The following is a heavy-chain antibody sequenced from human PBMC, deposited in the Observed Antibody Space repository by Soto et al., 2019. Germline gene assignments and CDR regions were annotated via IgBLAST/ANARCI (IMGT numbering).Heavy chain of an antibody. CDR3: ARVSSSSWYWFDP. J-gene: IGHJ5*02. CDR1: GFTVSSNY. D-gene: IGHD6-13*01. Sequence: GGPLRLSCAASGFTVSSNYMSWVRQAPGKGLEWVSVIYSGGSTYYADSVKGRFTISRHNSKNTLYLQMNSLRAEDTAVYYCARVSSSSWYWFDPWGQGTLVTVSS. V-gene: IGHV3-66*01. CDR2: IYSGGST.